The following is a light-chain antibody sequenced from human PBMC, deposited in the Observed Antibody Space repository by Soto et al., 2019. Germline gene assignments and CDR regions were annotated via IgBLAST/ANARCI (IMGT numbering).Light chain of an antibody. Sequence: EIVLTQSPGTLSLSPWEIATLSCRASQSLSSSYLAWYQQKLGQAPRLLIYDASHRATGIPARFSGSGSGTDFTLTISSLEPEDFAVYYCQQRGNWPWTFGQGTKVDIK. CDR3: QQRGNWPWT. V-gene: IGKV3-11*01. CDR2: DAS. CDR1: QSLSSSY. J-gene: IGKJ1*01.